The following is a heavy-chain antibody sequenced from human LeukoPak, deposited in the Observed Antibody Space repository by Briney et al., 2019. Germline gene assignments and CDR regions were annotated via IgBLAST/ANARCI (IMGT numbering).Heavy chain of an antibody. CDR3: AKEIASSGWSAAGY. V-gene: IGHV3-23*01. D-gene: IGHD6-19*01. Sequence: GGSLRLSCAASGFTFSSYAMSWVRQAPGKGLEWVSAISGSGGSTYYADSVKGRFTIPRDNSKNTLYLQMNSLRAEDTAVYYCAKEIASSGWSAAGYWGQGTLVTVSS. CDR2: ISGSGGST. J-gene: IGHJ4*02. CDR1: GFTFSSYA.